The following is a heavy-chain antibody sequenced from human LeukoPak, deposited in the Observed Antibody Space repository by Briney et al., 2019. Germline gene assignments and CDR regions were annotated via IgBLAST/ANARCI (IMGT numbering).Heavy chain of an antibody. D-gene: IGHD6-19*01. J-gene: IGHJ4*02. V-gene: IGHV3-11*04. CDR2: IRSSGTTI. CDR3: ARDRGAVTDVFDY. CDR1: GFTFSDYY. Sequence: PGGSLRLSCVASGFTFSDYYMSWIRQAPEKGLEWVSYIRSSGTTIHYADSVKGRFTISRDNAKNSLYLQMNSLRAEDTAVYYCARDRGAVTDVFDYWGQGTLVTVSS.